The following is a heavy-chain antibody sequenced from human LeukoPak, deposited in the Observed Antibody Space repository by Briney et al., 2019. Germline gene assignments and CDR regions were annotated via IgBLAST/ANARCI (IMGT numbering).Heavy chain of an antibody. V-gene: IGHV3-7*01. J-gene: IGHJ4*02. CDR3: ARVGGSGLDY. D-gene: IGHD2-15*01. Sequence: GGSLRLSCAASGFTFSSYWMSWVRQAPGKGLEWVANIKEDGSQKNYVDSVKGRFTISRDNVKNSLYLQMNSLRAEDTAVYYCARVGGSGLDYWGQGTLVTVSS. CDR1: GFTFSSYW. CDR2: IKEDGSQK.